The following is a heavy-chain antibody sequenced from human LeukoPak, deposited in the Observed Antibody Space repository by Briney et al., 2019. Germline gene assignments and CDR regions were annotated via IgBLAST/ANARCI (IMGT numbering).Heavy chain of an antibody. CDR3: ARLKVAGTGYYYYGMDV. CDR2: IWYDGSNK. D-gene: IGHD6-19*01. J-gene: IGHJ6*04. Sequence: PGGSLRLSCAASGFTVSSNYMSWVRQAPGKGLEWVAVIWYDGSNKYYADSVKGRFTISRDNSKNTLYLQMNSLRAEDTAVYYCARLKVAGTGYYYYGMDVWGKGTTVTVSS. V-gene: IGHV3-33*08. CDR1: GFTVSSNY.